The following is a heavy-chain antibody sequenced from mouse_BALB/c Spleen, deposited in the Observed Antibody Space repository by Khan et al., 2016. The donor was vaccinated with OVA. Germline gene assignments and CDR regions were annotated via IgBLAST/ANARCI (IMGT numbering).Heavy chain of an antibody. V-gene: IGHV5-9-3*01. Sequence: EVELVESGGGVVKPGGSLKLSCSASGFTFSSFAMSWVRQTPEKRLEWVATISTGGHYTFYPDSVKGRITISRDNARNTLYLKMSSLRSEDTAMYYCARGLVDYYAMDYWGQGTSVTVSS. D-gene: IGHD2-2*01. CDR3: ARGLVDYYAMDY. CDR2: ISTGGHYT. CDR1: GFTFSSFA. J-gene: IGHJ4*01.